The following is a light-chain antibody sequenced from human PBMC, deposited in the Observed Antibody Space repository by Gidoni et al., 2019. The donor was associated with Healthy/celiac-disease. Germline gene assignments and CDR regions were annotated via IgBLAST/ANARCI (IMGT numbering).Light chain of an antibody. V-gene: IGKV3-11*01. Sequence: EIVLTQSPATLSLSPGERATLPCRASQSVSSYLAWYQQKPGQAPRLLIYDASNRATGIPARFSGSGSGTDFPLTISSLEPEDFAVYYCQQRSNFITFGQGTRLEIK. CDR2: DAS. CDR1: QSVSSY. CDR3: QQRSNFIT. J-gene: IGKJ5*01.